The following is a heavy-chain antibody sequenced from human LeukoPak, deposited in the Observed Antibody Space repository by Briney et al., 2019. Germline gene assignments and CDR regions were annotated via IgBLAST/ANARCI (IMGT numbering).Heavy chain of an antibody. CDR3: AAPYSPGPSEGFDI. V-gene: IGHV3-11*01. CDR1: EFTISDYY. Sequence: PGGSLRLSCAASEFTISDYYMSWIRQAPGKGLEWVSYITSGGTSIYYADSVKGRFTISRDNAKSSLYLQMNSLRAEDTAVYYCAAPYSPGPSEGFDIWGQGTMVTVSS. D-gene: IGHD1-26*01. J-gene: IGHJ3*02. CDR2: ITSGGTSI.